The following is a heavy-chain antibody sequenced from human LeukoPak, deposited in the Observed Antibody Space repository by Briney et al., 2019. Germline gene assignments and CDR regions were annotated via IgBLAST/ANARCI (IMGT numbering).Heavy chain of an antibody. CDR2: ISGSGGST. J-gene: IGHJ3*02. Sequence: GGSLRLSCAASGFTFSSYAMSWVRQAPGKGLEWVSAISGSGGSTYYADSVKGRFTISRDNSKNTLYLQMNSLGAEDTAVYYCAKDPLNYYDSSGYYPGEAFDIWGQGTMVTVSS. D-gene: IGHD3-22*01. V-gene: IGHV3-23*01. CDR3: AKDPLNYYDSSGYYPGEAFDI. CDR1: GFTFSSYA.